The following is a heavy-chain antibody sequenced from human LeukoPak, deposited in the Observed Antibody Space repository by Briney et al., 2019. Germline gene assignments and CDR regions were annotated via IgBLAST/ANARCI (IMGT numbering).Heavy chain of an antibody. V-gene: IGHV3-21*01. J-gene: IGHJ4*02. CDR2: ISSSSSDI. CDR1: GFTFSTYS. CDR3: ARGPQGVGPDFDY. Sequence: GGSLRLSCAASGFTFSTYSMNWLRQAPGKGLEWVSSISSSSSDIYYTDSVKGRFTISRDNAKNSLHLQMNSLRAEDTAVYYCARGPQGVGPDFDYWGQGTLVTVSS.